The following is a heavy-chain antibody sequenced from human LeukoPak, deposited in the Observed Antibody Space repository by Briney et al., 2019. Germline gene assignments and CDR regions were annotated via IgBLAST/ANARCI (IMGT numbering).Heavy chain of an antibody. Sequence: SVKVSCKASGGTFSSYAISWVRQAPGQGLEWMGGIIPIFGTANYAQKFQGRVTITTDESTGTAYMELSSLRSEDTAVYYCARDQGREMATIYYFDYWGQGTLVTVSS. J-gene: IGHJ4*02. CDR1: GGTFSSYA. CDR3: ARDQGREMATIYYFDY. V-gene: IGHV1-69*05. D-gene: IGHD5-24*01. CDR2: IIPIFGTA.